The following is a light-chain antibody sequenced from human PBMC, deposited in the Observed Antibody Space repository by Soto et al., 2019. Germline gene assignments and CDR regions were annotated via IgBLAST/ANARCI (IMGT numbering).Light chain of an antibody. CDR2: AAS. Sequence: DIQLTQSPSFLSASVGDRVTITCRAIQAISTYLVWYQQKPGKAPKLLIYAASTLQSGVPSRFSGSGYGTEFTLTISSLQPEDFATYYCQQRKRDLRTFCQGTKVDIK. CDR1: QAISTY. J-gene: IGKJ1*01. CDR3: QQRKRDLRT. V-gene: IGKV1-9*01.